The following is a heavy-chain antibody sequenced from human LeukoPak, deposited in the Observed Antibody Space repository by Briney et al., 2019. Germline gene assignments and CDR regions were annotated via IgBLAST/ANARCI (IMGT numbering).Heavy chain of an antibody. Sequence: PGGSLRLSCAASGFIFSNYEMNWVRQAPGKGLEWVSYISTSGNTIYYADSVKGRFTISRDNAKNSLNLQMNSLRAEDTAVYYCAGDYCSGGSCLDYWGQGTLVTVSS. CDR3: AGDYCSGGSCLDY. CDR1: GFIFSNYE. V-gene: IGHV3-48*03. D-gene: IGHD2-15*01. CDR2: ISTSGNTI. J-gene: IGHJ4*02.